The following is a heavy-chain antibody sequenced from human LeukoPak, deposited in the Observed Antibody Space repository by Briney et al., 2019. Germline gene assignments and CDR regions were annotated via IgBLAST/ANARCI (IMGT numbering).Heavy chain of an antibody. D-gene: IGHD6-13*01. Sequence: SETLSLTCTVSGDSISSGNYWGWIRQPPGKGLEWIGSIFHTGSTYYNLSLKSRVTISVDTSKNQFSLRLSSVTAADTAVYYCARGLSSPPFDIWGQGTMVTVSS. CDR2: IFHTGST. V-gene: IGHV4-38-2*02. CDR3: ARGLSSPPFDI. J-gene: IGHJ3*02. CDR1: GDSISSGNY.